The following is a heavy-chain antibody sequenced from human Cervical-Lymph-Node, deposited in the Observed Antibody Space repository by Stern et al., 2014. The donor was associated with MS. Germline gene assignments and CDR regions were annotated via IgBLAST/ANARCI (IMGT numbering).Heavy chain of an antibody. CDR1: GFTFTSSA. V-gene: IGHV1-58*01. CDR2: ICVGSGNT. CDR3: AASGRGAVDY. Sequence: QLVQSGPEVKKPGTSVKVSCKASGFTFTSSAVQWVRQARGQRLEWIGWICVGSGNTNYAQKFQERVTIARDMSTSTAYMELSSLRSEDTAVYYCAASGRGAVDYWGQGTLVTVSS. D-gene: IGHD3-10*01. J-gene: IGHJ4*02.